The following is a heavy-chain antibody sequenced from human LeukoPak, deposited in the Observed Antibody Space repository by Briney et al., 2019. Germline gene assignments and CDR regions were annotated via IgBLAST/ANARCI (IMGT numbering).Heavy chain of an antibody. CDR3: ARGGGLDV. CDR1: GFTFSSYA. CDR2: INHNGNVN. J-gene: IGHJ6*02. V-gene: IGHV3-7*03. Sequence: GGSLRRSCAASGFTFSSYAMSWARQAPGQGPEWVGSINHNGNVNYYVDSVKGRFTISRDNAKNSLYLQMSNLRAEDTAVYFCARGGGLDVWGQGATVTVSS. D-gene: IGHD3-16*01.